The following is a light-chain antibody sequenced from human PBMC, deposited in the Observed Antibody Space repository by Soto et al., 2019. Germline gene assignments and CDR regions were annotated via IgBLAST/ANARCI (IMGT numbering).Light chain of an antibody. CDR2: AAS. J-gene: IGKJ1*01. V-gene: IGKV1-39*01. Sequence: DIQMTQSPSSLSASVGDRVTITCRASQSIADYLNWYQQKAGNAPELLIYAASTLQSGVPSRFSSSGSGKDFTFTISSLQPEDFAPSSCQKSSGTPRPFGQGTKVKSN. CDR3: QKSSGTPRP. CDR1: QSIADY.